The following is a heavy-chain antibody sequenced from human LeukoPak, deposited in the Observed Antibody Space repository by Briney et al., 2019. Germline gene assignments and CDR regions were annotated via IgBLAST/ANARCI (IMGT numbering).Heavy chain of an antibody. CDR3: ARSGGVLLENYFDY. D-gene: IGHD3-16*01. CDR1: GGSISSYY. V-gene: IGHV4-59*08. CDR2: IDYSGST. J-gene: IGHJ4*02. Sequence: SETLSLTCTVSGGSISSYYWSWIRQPPGKGLEWIGYIDYSGSTNYNPSLKSRVTRSVDRSKNQFSLKLSSATAADTAVYYCARSGGVLLENYFDYGAQGTLVTDSS.